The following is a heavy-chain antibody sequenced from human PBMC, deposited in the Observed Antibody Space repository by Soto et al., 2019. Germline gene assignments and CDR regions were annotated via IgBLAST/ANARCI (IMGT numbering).Heavy chain of an antibody. CDR3: ARDRRLYYSDAFDI. Sequence: QVQLVESGGGVVQPGRSLRLSCAAYGFTFSIYGMHWVRYAPGKGLERVAMISFDGGEKYYTDSVKGRFHISRDSSKNTRYLQMDSLRVEDTAVYYCARDRRLYYSDAFDIWGQGTTVTVSS. V-gene: IGHV3-30*03. J-gene: IGHJ3*02. CDR1: GFTFSIYG. CDR2: ISFDGGEK. D-gene: IGHD1-26*01.